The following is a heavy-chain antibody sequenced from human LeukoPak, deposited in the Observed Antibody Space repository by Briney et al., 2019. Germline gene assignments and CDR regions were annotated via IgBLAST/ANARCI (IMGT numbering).Heavy chain of an antibody. CDR3: ARTIGDYVPYFDY. Sequence: SETLSLTCTVSGGSISSRSYYWGWTRQPPGKGLEWIGSIYYRGTTYYSPPLKSRVTISVDTSKNQFSLRLSSVTAADTAVYYCARTIGDYVPYFDYWGQGTLVTVSS. D-gene: IGHD4-17*01. J-gene: IGHJ4*02. CDR1: GGSISSRSYY. V-gene: IGHV4-39*01. CDR2: IYYRGTT.